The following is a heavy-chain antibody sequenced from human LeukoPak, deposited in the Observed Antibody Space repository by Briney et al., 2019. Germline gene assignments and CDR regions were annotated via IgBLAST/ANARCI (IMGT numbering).Heavy chain of an antibody. CDR1: GYTFTGYY. D-gene: IGHD2-15*01. CDR2: INPNSGGT. J-gene: IGHJ4*02. CDR3: ARDLVCSGGSCYSFTI. V-gene: IGHV1-2*02. Sequence: ASVKVSCKASGYTFTGYYMHWVRQAPGQGLEWMGWINPNSGGTKYAQKFQGRVTMTRDTSINTAYMELSRLRSDDTAVYYCARDLVCSGGSCYSFTIWGQGTLVTVSS.